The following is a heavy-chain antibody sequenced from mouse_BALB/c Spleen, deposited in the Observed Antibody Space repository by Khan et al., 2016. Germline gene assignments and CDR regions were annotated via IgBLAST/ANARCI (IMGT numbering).Heavy chain of an antibody. CDR1: GYSITSDYA. CDR3: ALRGWYGYYFGS. Sequence: EVQLQESGPGLVKPSQSLSLTCTVTGYSITSDYAWNWIRQFPGNKLEWMGYISYSGTTRYNPSLKSRISITRDTSKNQFFLQLNSVTTEDTATYYCALRGWYGYYFGSWGQGTTLTVSS. CDR2: ISYSGTT. J-gene: IGHJ2*01. D-gene: IGHD2-10*02. V-gene: IGHV3-2*02.